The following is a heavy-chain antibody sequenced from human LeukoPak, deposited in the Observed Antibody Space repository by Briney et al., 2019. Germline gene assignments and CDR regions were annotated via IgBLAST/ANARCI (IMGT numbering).Heavy chain of an antibody. D-gene: IGHD3-16*02. V-gene: IGHV1-24*01. CDR1: RYTLSELS. Sequence: ASVKVSCKVSRYTLSELSMHWVRQAPGKGVEWVGGFGPKDDETSYAQEFQGRVTMTEDTSTDTAYMELSRLRSEDTAVYYCATAKITFGEVIVIRDYYFDYWGQGTLVTVSS. CDR2: FGPKDDET. CDR3: ATAKITFGEVIVIRDYYFDY. J-gene: IGHJ4*02.